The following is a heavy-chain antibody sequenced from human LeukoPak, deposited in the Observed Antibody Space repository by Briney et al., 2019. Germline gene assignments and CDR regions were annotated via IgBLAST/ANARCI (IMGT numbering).Heavy chain of an antibody. CDR1: GFNFGGYW. V-gene: IGHV3-74*01. Sequence: GGSLRLSCAASGFNFGGYWMHWVRQAPGKELVWVTRISADGSYTLYADSVKGRFTISRDNAKNTLFLQMNSLRAEDTAVYYCVTANSGLDIWGQGTTVTVSS. CDR2: ISADGSYT. D-gene: IGHD1-1*01. CDR3: VTANSGLDI. J-gene: IGHJ3*02.